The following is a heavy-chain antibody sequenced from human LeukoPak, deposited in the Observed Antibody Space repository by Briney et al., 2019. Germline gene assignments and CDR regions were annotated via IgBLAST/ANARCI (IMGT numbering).Heavy chain of an antibody. CDR2: IYYSGST. V-gene: IGHV4-59*01. CDR3: AREEALGSGSFDY. CDR1: GGSISTYY. Sequence: SQTLSLTCTVSGGSISTYYWSWIRQPPGKGLEWIGYIYYSGSTSYNPSLKSRVTISVDTSKNQFSLKLSSVTAADTAVYYCAREEALGSGSFDYWGQGTLVTVSS. J-gene: IGHJ4*02. D-gene: IGHD1-26*01.